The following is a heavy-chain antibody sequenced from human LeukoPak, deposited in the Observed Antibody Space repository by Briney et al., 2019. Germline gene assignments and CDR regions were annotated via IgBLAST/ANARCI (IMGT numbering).Heavy chain of an antibody. CDR1: GFTFSKYT. CDR3: GKDHSIAATATVGDFDY. Sequence: GGSLRLSCAASGFTFSKYTMNWVRQAPGKDLEWVSGIYGDGGNMFYADSVKGRFTISRDNSRNTLYLQMNSLRAEDTAVYYCGKDHSIAATATVGDFDYWGQGTLVTVSS. V-gene: IGHV3-23*01. CDR2: IYGDGGNM. J-gene: IGHJ4*02. D-gene: IGHD6-13*01.